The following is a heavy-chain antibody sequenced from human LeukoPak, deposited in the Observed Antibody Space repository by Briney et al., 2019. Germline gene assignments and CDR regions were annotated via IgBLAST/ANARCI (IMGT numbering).Heavy chain of an antibody. Sequence: SETLSLTCTVSGGSISSSNYYWGWIRQPPGKGLEWIGSIYYSGSTYYNPPLKSRVTISVDTSKNQFSLKLSSVTAADTAVYYCARDHVLRYFDWLLYAHYYMDVWGKGTTVTVSS. CDR3: ARDHVLRYFDWLLYAHYYMDV. CDR1: GGSISSSNYY. CDR2: IYYSGST. J-gene: IGHJ6*03. D-gene: IGHD3-9*01. V-gene: IGHV4-39*02.